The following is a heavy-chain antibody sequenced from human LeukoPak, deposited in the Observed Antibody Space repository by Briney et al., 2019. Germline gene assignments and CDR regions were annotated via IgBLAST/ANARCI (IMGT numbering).Heavy chain of an antibody. CDR3: ARHYLGQWLIDY. J-gene: IGHJ4*02. CDR1: GGSISSYY. Sequence: SETLSLTCTVSGGSISSYYWSWIRQPPGKGLELIGYIYYSGSTNYNPSLKSRVTISVDTSKNQFSLKLSSVTAADTAVYYCARHYLGQWLIDYWGQGTLVTVSS. D-gene: IGHD6-19*01. CDR2: IYYSGST. V-gene: IGHV4-59*08.